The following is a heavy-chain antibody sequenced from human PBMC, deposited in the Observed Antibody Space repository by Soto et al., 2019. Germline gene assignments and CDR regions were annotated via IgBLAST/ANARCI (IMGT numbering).Heavy chain of an antibody. D-gene: IGHD3-3*02. CDR2: ISTKNGHT. CDR3: ARDHFPWFDP. J-gene: IGHJ5*02. CDR1: GYTFLTND. Sequence: ASVKFSCKASGYTFLTNDISWVRQAPGQGLEWMGWISTKNGHTNYSQNLQGRATMTTDTSTNTAYLELRNLRSDDTAVYFCARDHFPWFDPWGQGTLVTVSS. V-gene: IGHV1-18*01.